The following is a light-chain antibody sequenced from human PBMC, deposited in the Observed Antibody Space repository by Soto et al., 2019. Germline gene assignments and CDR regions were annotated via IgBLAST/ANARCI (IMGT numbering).Light chain of an antibody. CDR3: QHLKTYPPT. CDR2: TAS. CDR1: QDVSSF. J-gene: IGKJ3*01. Sequence: IQLTQSPSSLSASVGDRVTITCRASQDVSSFLAWYQQKPGKSPKLLIYTASTLHSGVPSRFSGSGSGTEFTLTIRSLQPEDFATYYCQHLKTYPPTFGPGTKVDV. V-gene: IGKV1-9*01.